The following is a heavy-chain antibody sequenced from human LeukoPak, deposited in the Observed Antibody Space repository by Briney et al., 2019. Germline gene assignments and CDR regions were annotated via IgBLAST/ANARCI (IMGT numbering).Heavy chain of an antibody. V-gene: IGHV3-23*01. CDR2: ITGSGATT. CDR1: GFTVSSSY. D-gene: IGHD2-15*01. J-gene: IGHJ4*02. Sequence: GGSLRLSCAASGFTVSSSYMNWVRQAPGKGLEWVSLITGSGATTYYADSVRGRFTVSRDNSKNTLYLQMNSLRAGDTAVYFCAKGDCGGTCLLIDNWGQGTLVTVSS. CDR3: AKGDCGGTCLLIDN.